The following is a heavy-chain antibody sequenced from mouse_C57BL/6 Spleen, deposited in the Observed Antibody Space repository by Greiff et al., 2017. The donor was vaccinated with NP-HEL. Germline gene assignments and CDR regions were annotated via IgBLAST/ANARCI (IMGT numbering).Heavy chain of an antibody. V-gene: IGHV1-80*01. D-gene: IGHD4-1*01. Sequence: QVQLKESGAELVKPGASVKISCKASGYAFSSYWMNWVKQRPGKGLEWIGQIYPGDGDTNYNGKFKGKATLTADKSSSTAYMQLSSLTSEDSAVYFCARRGKLGHIDYWGQGTTLTVSS. J-gene: IGHJ2*01. CDR1: GYAFSSYW. CDR2: IYPGDGDT. CDR3: ARRGKLGHIDY.